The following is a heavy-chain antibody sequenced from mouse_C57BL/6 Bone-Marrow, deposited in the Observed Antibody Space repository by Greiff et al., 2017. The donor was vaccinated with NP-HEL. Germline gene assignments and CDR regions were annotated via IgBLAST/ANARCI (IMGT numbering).Heavy chain of an antibody. V-gene: IGHV1-15*01. CDR1: GYTFTDYE. CDR3: TRVLTRYAMDY. Sequence: VQLQQSGAGLVRPGASVTLSCKASGYTFTDYEMHWVKQTPVHGLEWIGAIDPETGGTAYNQKFKGKAILTADKSSSTAYMELRSLTSEDSAVYYCTRVLTRYAMDYWGQGTSVTVSS. J-gene: IGHJ4*01. CDR2: IDPETGGT.